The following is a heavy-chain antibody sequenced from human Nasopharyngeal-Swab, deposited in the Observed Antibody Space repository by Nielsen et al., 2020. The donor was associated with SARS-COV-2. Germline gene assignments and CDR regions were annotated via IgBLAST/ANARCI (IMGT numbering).Heavy chain of an antibody. CDR2: ISSSGTTV. D-gene: IGHD3-10*02. V-gene: IGHV3-48*04. CDR3: ATAGVSVRSYYFDY. CDR1: GFTFSRNS. Sequence: GESLKISCAASGFTFSRNSMNWVRQAPGKGLEWISYISSSGTTVNYADSVKGRFTISRDNAKNSLYLQMNSLRAEDTAVYYCATAGVSVRSYYFDYWGQGTLVTVSS. J-gene: IGHJ4*02.